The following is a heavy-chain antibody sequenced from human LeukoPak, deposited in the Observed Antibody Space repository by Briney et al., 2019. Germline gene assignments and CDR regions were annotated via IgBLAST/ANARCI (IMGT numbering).Heavy chain of an antibody. CDR2: IYYSGST. CDR1: GGSIRSSSYY. V-gene: IGHV4-39*07. CDR3: ARDTRFRGYFDL. Sequence: SETLSLTCSVSGGSIRSSSYYWGWIRQPPGKGLEWIGSIYYSGSTYYNPSLKSRVTISVDTSKNQLSLKLSSVTAADTAVYYCARDTRFRGYFDLWGRGTLVTVSS. D-gene: IGHD3-10*01. J-gene: IGHJ2*01.